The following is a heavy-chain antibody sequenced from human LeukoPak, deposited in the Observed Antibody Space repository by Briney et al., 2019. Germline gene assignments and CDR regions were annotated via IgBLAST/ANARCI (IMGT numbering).Heavy chain of an antibody. Sequence: PGGSLRLSCAASGFTFSSYSMNWVRQAPGKGLEWVSYISSSSSTIYYADSVKGRFTISRDNAKNSLYLQMNSLRAEDTAVYYCAKGFGRYSSGWDYWGQGTLVTVSS. J-gene: IGHJ4*02. D-gene: IGHD6-19*01. CDR2: ISSSSSTI. CDR1: GFTFSSYS. CDR3: AKGFGRYSSGWDY. V-gene: IGHV3-48*04.